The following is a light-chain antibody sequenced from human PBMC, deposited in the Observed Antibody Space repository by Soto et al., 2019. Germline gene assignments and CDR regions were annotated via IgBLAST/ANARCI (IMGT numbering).Light chain of an antibody. Sequence: QSVLTQPASVSGSPGQSITISCTGTSSDVGSYNYVSWYQQHPGKAPKLMIYEVSNRPSGVSNRFSGSKSGNTASLTISGLQAEDEADYYCGSYTTSNTLGYVFGTGTKLTVL. CDR1: SSDVGSYNY. CDR2: EVS. V-gene: IGLV2-14*01. J-gene: IGLJ1*01. CDR3: GSYTTSNTLGYV.